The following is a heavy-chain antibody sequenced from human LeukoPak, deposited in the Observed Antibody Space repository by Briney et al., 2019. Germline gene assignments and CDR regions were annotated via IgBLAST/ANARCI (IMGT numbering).Heavy chain of an antibody. CDR2: ISPYNGNT. CDR3: ARDRRIAAAGTVDY. D-gene: IGHD6-13*01. V-gene: IGHV1-18*01. Sequence: ASVKVSCKASGYTFTSYGISWVRQAPGQGLEWMGWISPYNGNTNYAQKLQGRVTMTTDTSTSTAYMELRSLRSDDTAVYYCARDRRIAAAGTVDYWGQGTLVTVSS. CDR1: GYTFTSYG. J-gene: IGHJ4*02.